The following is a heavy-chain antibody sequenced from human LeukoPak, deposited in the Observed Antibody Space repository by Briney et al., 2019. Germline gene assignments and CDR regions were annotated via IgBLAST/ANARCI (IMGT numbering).Heavy chain of an antibody. CDR2: ISYDGSNK. J-gene: IGHJ6*03. Sequence: GGSLRLSCAASGFTFSSYAMHWVRQAPGKGLEWVAVISYDGSNKYYADSVKGRFTITRDNSKNTLYLQMNSLRAEDTAVYYCARDGGAIQYYYYYMDVWGKGTTVTVSS. V-gene: IGHV3-30*04. CDR3: ARDGGAIQYYYYYMDV. CDR1: GFTFSSYA. D-gene: IGHD3-16*01.